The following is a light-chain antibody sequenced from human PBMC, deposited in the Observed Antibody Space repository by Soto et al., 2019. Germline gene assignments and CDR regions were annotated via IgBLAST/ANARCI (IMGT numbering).Light chain of an antibody. J-gene: IGKJ3*01. CDR1: QDISTY. CDR3: QQYDNLPVT. Sequence: DIQMTQSPSSLSAFVGDRVTITCQASQDISTYVNWYQQKPGKTPNLLIYAASNLETRVPSRFSGSGSGTKFILTISRLQSEDIGTYYCQQYDNLPVTFGPGTKVNVK. CDR2: AAS. V-gene: IGKV1-33*01.